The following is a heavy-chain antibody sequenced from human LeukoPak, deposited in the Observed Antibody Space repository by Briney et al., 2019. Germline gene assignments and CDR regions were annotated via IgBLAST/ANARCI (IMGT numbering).Heavy chain of an antibody. CDR1: GGSISSYY. D-gene: IGHD4-17*01. J-gene: IGHJ3*02. Sequence: SETLSLTCTVSGGSISSYYWSWIRQPPGKGLEWIGYIYYSGSTNYNPSLKSRVTTSVDTSKNQFSLKLSSVTAADTAVYYCARHYATKHAFDIWGQGTMVTVSS. CDR3: ARHYATKHAFDI. V-gene: IGHV4-59*08. CDR2: IYYSGST.